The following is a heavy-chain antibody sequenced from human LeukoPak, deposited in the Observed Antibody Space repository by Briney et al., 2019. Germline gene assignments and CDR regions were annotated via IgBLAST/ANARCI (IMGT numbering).Heavy chain of an antibody. CDR1: GFTFSSCS. V-gene: IGHV3-21*01. J-gene: IGHJ3*02. CDR3: ARDRGYAFDI. CDR2: ISSRSSYI. D-gene: IGHD5-12*01. Sequence: GGSLRLSCAASGFTFSSCSMNWVRQAPRKGLEWVSSISSRSSYIYYADSVKGRFTISRDNAKNTLYLQMNNLRAEDTAVYYCARDRGYAFDIWGQGTMVTVSS.